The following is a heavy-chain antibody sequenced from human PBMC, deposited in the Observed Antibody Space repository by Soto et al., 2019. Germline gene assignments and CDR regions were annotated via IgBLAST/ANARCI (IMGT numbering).Heavy chain of an antibody. D-gene: IGHD1-26*01. Sequence: EVQLLESGGGLVQPGGSLRLSCAASGFTFSSYAMRWVRQAPVKGMEWVSAISGRGDSTYYADSVKGRFTISRDNSKNTLYLQMNSLRAEDTAVYYCARRASGSYYDYWGQGTLVSVSS. J-gene: IGHJ4*02. V-gene: IGHV3-23*01. CDR2: ISGRGDST. CDR1: GFTFSSYA. CDR3: ARRASGSYYDY.